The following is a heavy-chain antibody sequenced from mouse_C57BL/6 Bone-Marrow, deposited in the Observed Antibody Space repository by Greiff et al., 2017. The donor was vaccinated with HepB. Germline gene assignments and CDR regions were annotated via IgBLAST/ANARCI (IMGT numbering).Heavy chain of an antibody. CDR1: GYTFTDYN. Sequence: EVQLQQSGPELVKPGASVKIPCKASGYTFTDYNMDWVKQSHGKSLEWIGDINPNNGGTIYNQKFKGKATLTVDKSSSTAYMELRSLTSEDTAVYYCATNPWGYYAMDYWGQGTSVTVSS. J-gene: IGHJ4*01. CDR2: INPNNGGT. V-gene: IGHV1-18*01. CDR3: ATNPWGYYAMDY.